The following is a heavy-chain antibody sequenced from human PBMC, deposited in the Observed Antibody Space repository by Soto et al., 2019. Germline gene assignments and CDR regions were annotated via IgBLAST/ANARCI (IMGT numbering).Heavy chain of an antibody. CDR1: GYTFTSYG. Sequence: KVSCKASGYTFTSYGISWVRQAPGQGLEWMGWISAYNGNTNYAQKLQGRVTMTTDTSTSTAYMELRSLRSDDTAVYYCARDREYYDSSGYPDAFDIWGQGTMVTVSS. V-gene: IGHV1-18*04. D-gene: IGHD3-22*01. CDR2: ISAYNGNT. J-gene: IGHJ3*02. CDR3: ARDREYYDSSGYPDAFDI.